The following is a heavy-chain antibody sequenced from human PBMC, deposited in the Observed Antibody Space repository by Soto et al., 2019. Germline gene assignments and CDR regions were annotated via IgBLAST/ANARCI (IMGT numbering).Heavy chain of an antibody. J-gene: IGHJ4*02. CDR1: GYTFTGYA. CDR3: ARAVAVPADFDY. V-gene: IGHV1-3*05. D-gene: IGHD6-19*01. Sequence: QVQLVQSGAEEKKPGASVKVSCKASGYTFTGYAMHWGRQAPGQRLEWMGWINAGNGNTKYSQKFQGRVTITRDTSASRGYMKLTSLRSEDPAVYYCARAVAVPADFDYWGQGTLVTVSS. CDR2: INAGNGNT.